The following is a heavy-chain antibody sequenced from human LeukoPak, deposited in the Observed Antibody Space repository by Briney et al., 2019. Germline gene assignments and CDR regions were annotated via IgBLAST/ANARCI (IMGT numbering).Heavy chain of an antibody. J-gene: IGHJ6*03. CDR1: GFTFSSHW. Sequence: GSLRLSCAASGFTFSSHWMTWVRQPPGKGLEWIGYIYYSGSTNYNPSLKSRVTISVDTSKNQFSLKLSSVTAADTAVYYCARDLYGGISYYYYMDVWGKGTTVTVSS. V-gene: IGHV4-59*11. CDR3: ARDLYGGISYYYYMDV. D-gene: IGHD4-23*01. CDR2: IYYSGST.